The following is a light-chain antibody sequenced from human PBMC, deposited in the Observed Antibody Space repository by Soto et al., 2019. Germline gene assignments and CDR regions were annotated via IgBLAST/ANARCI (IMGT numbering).Light chain of an antibody. Sequence: DIVMTQSPDSLAESLGESATINCKSSQSILHSSNNKDWLAWYQQTPGQPPKLLIYWASTRESGVPDRFTGSGSGTDFTLTISNLQAEDLAVYYCQQYYSAPWTFGQGTKVEIK. CDR3: QQYYSAPWT. V-gene: IGKV4-1*01. CDR1: QSILHSSNNKDW. CDR2: WAS. J-gene: IGKJ1*01.